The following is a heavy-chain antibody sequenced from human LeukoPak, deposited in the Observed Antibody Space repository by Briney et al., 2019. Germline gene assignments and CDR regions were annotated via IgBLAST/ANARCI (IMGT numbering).Heavy chain of an antibody. Sequence: GGSLRLSCAASGFTFIIYAMHWVRHAPGKGLEWVAVISYDVSNKYYADSVKALFTISRDNSKNTRYLQMNRLRAEDTAVYYCARGMVAATIFAYWGPGTLVTVSS. J-gene: IGHJ4*02. CDR3: ARGMVAATIFAY. D-gene: IGHD2-15*01. CDR1: GFTFIIYA. V-gene: IGHV3-30*04. CDR2: ISYDVSNK.